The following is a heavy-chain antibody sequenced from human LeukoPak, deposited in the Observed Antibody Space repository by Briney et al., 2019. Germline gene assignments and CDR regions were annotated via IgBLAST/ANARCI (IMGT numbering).Heavy chain of an antibody. CDR2: IKYDGSEK. V-gene: IGHV3-7*04. CDR1: GFTFSTYW. CDR3: VRPQRWLQFGALDY. Sequence: PGGSLRLSCAASGFTFSTYWMGWVRQAPGKGLEWVANIKYDGSEKYYVDSVKGRFTISRDNAKNSLYLQMNSLRAEDTAVYYCVRPQRWLQFGALDYWGQGILVTVSS. J-gene: IGHJ4*02. D-gene: IGHD5-24*01.